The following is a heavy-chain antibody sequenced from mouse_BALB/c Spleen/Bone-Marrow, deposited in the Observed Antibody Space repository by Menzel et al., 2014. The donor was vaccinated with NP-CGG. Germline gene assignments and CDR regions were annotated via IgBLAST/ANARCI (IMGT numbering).Heavy chain of an antibody. CDR1: GFNIKDYY. Sequence: EVKLMESGAELVRPGALVKLSCKASGFNIKDYYMHWVKQRPEQGLEWIGWIDPENGNTIYDPKFQGKASITADTSSNTAYLQPSSLTSEDTAVYYCVAYYRYEYYFDYWGQGTTLTVSS. J-gene: IGHJ2*01. D-gene: IGHD2-14*01. V-gene: IGHV14-1*02. CDR2: IDPENGNT. CDR3: VAYYRYEYYFDY.